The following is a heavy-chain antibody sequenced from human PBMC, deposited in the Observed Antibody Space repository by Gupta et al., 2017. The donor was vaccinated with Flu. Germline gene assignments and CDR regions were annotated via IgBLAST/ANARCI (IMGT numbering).Heavy chain of an antibody. V-gene: IGHV3-23*01. CDR3: ARPFLAVAGTRWFDP. D-gene: IGHD6-19*01. J-gene: IGHJ5*02. CDR2: IGSGGIET. Sequence: APGKGLEWVSAIGSGGIETHYADSVKGRFTISRDNSKNTLYLQMNSLRAEDTTVYYCARPFLAVAGTRWFDPWGQGTLVTVSS.